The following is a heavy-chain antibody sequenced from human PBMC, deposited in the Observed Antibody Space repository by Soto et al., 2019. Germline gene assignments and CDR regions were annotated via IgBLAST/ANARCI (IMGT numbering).Heavy chain of an antibody. V-gene: IGHV1-46*01. CDR2: INPSSGTT. J-gene: IGHJ4*02. CDR3: ARSLGETPSLFDS. CDR1: GYIFIHCF. Sequence: QVQLVQSGAEMKQPGASVKLSCQASGYIFIHCFMHLVRQAPGQGLAWMGGINPSSGTTTYAQKYQGRVTGTRRTSTSTVYMELSSLGSGDTAMYYCARSLGETPSLFDSWGQGSLVTVS. D-gene: IGHD1-26*01.